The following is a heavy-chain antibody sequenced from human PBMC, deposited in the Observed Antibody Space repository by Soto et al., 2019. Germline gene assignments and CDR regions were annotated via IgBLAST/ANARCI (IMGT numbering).Heavy chain of an antibody. CDR1: GYTFSSYV. D-gene: IGHD4-17*01. V-gene: IGHV3-23*01. CDR3: AKDLLSTVTTLGH. J-gene: IGHJ4*02. Sequence: EVQLLDSGGGFVQPGGSLRLSCAASGYTFSSYVMTWVRLAPGKGLEWVSSISGAGTSKFYADSVKGRFTISRDNSKNILYLEMDSLRAGDTAVYYCAKDLLSTVTTLGHWGQGTLVTVSA. CDR2: ISGAGTSK.